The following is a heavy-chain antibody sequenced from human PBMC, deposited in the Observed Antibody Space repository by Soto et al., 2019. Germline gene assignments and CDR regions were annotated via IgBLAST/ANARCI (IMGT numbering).Heavy chain of an antibody. D-gene: IGHD1-1*01. V-gene: IGHV3-30*18. Sequence: QVQLVESGGGVVQPGRSLRLSCAASGFTFSSYGMHWVRQAPGKGLEWVIVILYDGMNKYYADSVKGRFTISRDNSKNTLYLQMNSLRVEDTAVYYCAKEGNWREGWFDSWGQGTLVTVSS. CDR3: AKEGNWREGWFDS. J-gene: IGHJ5*01. CDR1: GFTFSSYG. CDR2: ILYDGMNK.